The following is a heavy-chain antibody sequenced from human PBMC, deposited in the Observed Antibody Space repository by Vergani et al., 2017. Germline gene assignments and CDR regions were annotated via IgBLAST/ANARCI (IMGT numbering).Heavy chain of an antibody. CDR1: GYTFTSYY. J-gene: IGHJ5*02. CDR3: ARNVDYVWGSYRTGWFDP. Sequence: QVQLVQSGAEVKKPGASVKVPCKASGYTFTSYYMHWVRQAPGQGPEWMGIINPSGGSTSYAQKFQGRVTMTRDTSTSTVYMELSSLRSGDTAVYYCARNVDYVWGSYRTGWFDPWGQGTLVTVSS. CDR2: INPSGGST. D-gene: IGHD3-16*02. V-gene: IGHV1-46*03.